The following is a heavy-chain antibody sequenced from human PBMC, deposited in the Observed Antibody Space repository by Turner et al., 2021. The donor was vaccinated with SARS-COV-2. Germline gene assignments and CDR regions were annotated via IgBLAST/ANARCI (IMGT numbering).Heavy chain of an antibody. CDR1: GGSITSHY. Sequence: QVQLQESGPGLVRPSETLSLTCTVSGGSITSHYWRWIRQPAGKGLEWIGRIFASGETNYSPYFKSRVTLSIDTSKNQLSLKLTSVTAADTAVYYCAEPGQGYWGQGTLVTVSA. J-gene: IGHJ4*02. CDR2: IFASGET. V-gene: IGHV4-4*07. CDR3: AEPGQGY.